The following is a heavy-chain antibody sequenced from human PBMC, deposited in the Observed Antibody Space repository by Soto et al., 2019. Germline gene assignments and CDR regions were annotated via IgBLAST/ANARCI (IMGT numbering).Heavy chain of an antibody. D-gene: IGHD3-9*01. Sequence: EVQLVESGGGLVQPGGSLRLSCAASGFTFSSYSMNWVRQAPGKGLEWVSYISSSSSTIYYADSVKGRFTISRDNAKNSLYLQMTRLRAEDTAVYYCARVVRYPPRFDYWGQGTLVTVSP. CDR1: GFTFSSYS. CDR3: ARVVRYPPRFDY. CDR2: ISSSSSTI. V-gene: IGHV3-48*01. J-gene: IGHJ4*02.